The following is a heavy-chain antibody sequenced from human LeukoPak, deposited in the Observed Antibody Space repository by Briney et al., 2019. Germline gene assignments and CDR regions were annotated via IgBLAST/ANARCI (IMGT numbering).Heavy chain of an antibody. Sequence: SETLSLTCTVSGGSISSSSHYWGWIRQPPGKGLEWIGSMYYSGSTYYNPSLKSRVTKSVDTSKNQVSLKLSSVTAADTAVYYCARFVGYSYGHVDYWGQGILVTVSS. CDR3: ARFVGYSYGHVDY. D-gene: IGHD5-18*01. J-gene: IGHJ4*02. CDR2: MYYSGST. V-gene: IGHV4-39*01. CDR1: GGSISSSSHY.